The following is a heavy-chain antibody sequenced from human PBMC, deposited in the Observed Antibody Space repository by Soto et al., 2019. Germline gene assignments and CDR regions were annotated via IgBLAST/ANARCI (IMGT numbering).Heavy chain of an antibody. Sequence: LRRSCAASGFTFRSYGMHLVHQAPGKGLEWVAVICYDGSNKYYADSVKGRFTISRDNSKNTLYLQMNSLRAEDTAVYYCARDTYDILRYYYYGMDVWGQGTTVTVSS. J-gene: IGHJ6*02. CDR1: GFTFRSYG. CDR3: ARDTYDILRYYYYGMDV. V-gene: IGHV3-33*01. CDR2: ICYDGSNK. D-gene: IGHD3-9*01.